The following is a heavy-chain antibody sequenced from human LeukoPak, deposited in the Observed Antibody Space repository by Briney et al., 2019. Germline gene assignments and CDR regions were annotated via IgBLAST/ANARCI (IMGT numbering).Heavy chain of an antibody. Sequence: GGSLRLSCAASGFTFSSYAIHWVRQAPGKGLKWVAVISYDGSNIFYADSVKGRFTISRDNSKNTLYLQMNSLRAEDTAVYCCARDLGDGDYRFDYWGQGTLVTVSS. CDR1: GFTFSSYA. CDR3: ARDLGDGDYRFDY. CDR2: ISYDGSNI. D-gene: IGHD4-17*01. V-gene: IGHV3-30-3*01. J-gene: IGHJ4*02.